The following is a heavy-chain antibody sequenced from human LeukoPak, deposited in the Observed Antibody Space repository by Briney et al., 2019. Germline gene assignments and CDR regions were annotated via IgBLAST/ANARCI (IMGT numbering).Heavy chain of an antibody. V-gene: IGHV1-8*02. CDR2: MNPNSGNT. CDR1: GYTFTGYY. Sequence: ASVKVSCKASGYTFTGYYMHWVRQAPGQGLEWMGWMNPNSGNTGNAQKFQGRVTMTRNTSISTAYMELSSLRSEDTAVYYCARGGPTAMVTADFDYWGQGTLVTVSS. CDR3: ARGGPTAMVTADFDY. D-gene: IGHD5-18*01. J-gene: IGHJ4*02.